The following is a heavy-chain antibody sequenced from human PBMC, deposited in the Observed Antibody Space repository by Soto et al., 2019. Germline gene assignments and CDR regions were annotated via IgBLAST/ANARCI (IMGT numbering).Heavy chain of an antibody. CDR2: IEPHNGNT. J-gene: IGHJ4*02. CDR3: ARDLDGSGSYYTDY. CDR1: GYTFNIYG. V-gene: IGHV1-18*01. D-gene: IGHD3-10*01. Sequence: WASVKVSCKASGYTFNIYGINWVRQAPGQGLEWMGWIEPHNGNTKYAQNLQGRVIMTTDTSTSTAYMELRSLRSDDTAVYYCARDLDGSGSYYTDYWGQGTLVTVSS.